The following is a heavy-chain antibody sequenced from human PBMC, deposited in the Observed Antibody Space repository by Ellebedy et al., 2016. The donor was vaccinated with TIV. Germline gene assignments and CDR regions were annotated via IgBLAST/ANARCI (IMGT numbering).Heavy chain of an antibody. Sequence: AASVQVSCKVSGYTLSELSIHWVRQAPGKGLEWLGGFDPELGETIYAQKFQGRVTMTEDTSTDTAYMELSSLTSEDTAVYYCASYLSIAVAGPFDYWGQGTLVTVSS. CDR2: FDPELGET. V-gene: IGHV1-24*01. CDR1: GYTLSELS. J-gene: IGHJ4*02. D-gene: IGHD6-19*01. CDR3: ASYLSIAVAGPFDY.